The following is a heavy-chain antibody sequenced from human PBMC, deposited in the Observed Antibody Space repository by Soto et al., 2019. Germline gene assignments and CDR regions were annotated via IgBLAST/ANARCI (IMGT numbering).Heavy chain of an antibody. D-gene: IGHD3-10*01. J-gene: IGHJ3*02. CDR2: IWYDGSNK. Sequence: GGSLRLSCAASGFTFSSYGMHWVRQAPGKGLEWVAVIWYDGSNKYYADSVKGRFTISRDNSKNTLYLQMNSLRAEDTVVYYCARGIRPGAFDIWGQGTMVTVSS. CDR1: GFTFSSYG. V-gene: IGHV3-33*01. CDR3: ARGIRPGAFDI.